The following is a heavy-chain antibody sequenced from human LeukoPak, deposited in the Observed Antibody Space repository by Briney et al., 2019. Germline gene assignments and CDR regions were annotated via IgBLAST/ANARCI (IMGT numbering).Heavy chain of an antibody. CDR2: IYYSGST. D-gene: IGHD2-2*01. CDR3: ARGAVGVVVPAAIGPWFDP. Sequence: PSETLSLTCTVSGGSISSGGYYWSWIRQHPGTGLEWIGYIYYSGSTYYNPSLKSRVTISVDTSKNQFSLKLSSVTAADTAVYYCARGAVGVVVPAAIGPWFDPWGQGTLVTVSS. CDR1: GGSISSGGYY. J-gene: IGHJ5*02. V-gene: IGHV4-31*03.